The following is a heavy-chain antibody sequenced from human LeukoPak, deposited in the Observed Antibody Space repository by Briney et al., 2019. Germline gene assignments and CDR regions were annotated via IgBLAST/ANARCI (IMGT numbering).Heavy chain of an antibody. CDR3: ARKIGSSGAFDI. Sequence: SGTLSLTCAVSGGPISSTNWWSWVRQPPGKGLEWIGEIYHSGSTNYNPSLRSRITISVDKSKDQFSLRLSSVTAADTAVYYCARKIGSSGAFDIWGQGTMVTVSS. J-gene: IGHJ3*02. CDR1: GGPISSTNW. D-gene: IGHD1-26*01. CDR2: IYHSGST. V-gene: IGHV4-4*02.